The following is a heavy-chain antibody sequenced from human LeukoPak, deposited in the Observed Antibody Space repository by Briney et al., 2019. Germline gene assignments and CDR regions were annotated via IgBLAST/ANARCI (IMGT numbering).Heavy chain of an antibody. CDR1: GYTFTSYD. Sequence: ASVKVSCKASGYTFTSYDINWVRQATGQGLEWMGWMNPNSGNTGYAQKFQGRVTMTRNTSISTAYMELSSLRSDDTAVYYCAKEGSGWYLRAFDIWGQGTMVTVSS. D-gene: IGHD6-19*01. V-gene: IGHV1-8*01. J-gene: IGHJ3*02. CDR2: MNPNSGNT. CDR3: AKEGSGWYLRAFDI.